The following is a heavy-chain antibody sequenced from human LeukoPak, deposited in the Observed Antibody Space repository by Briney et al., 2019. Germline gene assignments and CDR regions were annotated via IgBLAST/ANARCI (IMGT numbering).Heavy chain of an antibody. V-gene: IGHV3-33*01. D-gene: IGHD3-10*01. CDR1: GFTFSSYG. CDR3: ARDRRGAFDY. CDR2: IWYDGSNK. J-gene: IGHJ4*02. Sequence: GGSLRLSCAASGFTFSSYGMHWVRQAPGNGLEWVAVIWYDGSNKYYADSVKGRFTISRDNSKNTLYLQMNSLRAEDTAVYYCARDRRGAFDYWGQGTLVTVSS.